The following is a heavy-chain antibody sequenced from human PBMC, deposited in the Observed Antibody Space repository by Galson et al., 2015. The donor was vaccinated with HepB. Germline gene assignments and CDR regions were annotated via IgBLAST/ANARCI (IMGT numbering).Heavy chain of an antibody. CDR1: GFTFSSHW. D-gene: IGHD3-10*01. V-gene: IGHV3-7*05. CDR3: ARDKGYGAGSPNPFDY. Sequence: SLRLSCAASGFTFSSHWMSWVRQAPGKGLEWVATIKQDGSEKYYMDSVEGRFTISRDNTENSLYLQMNSLRADDTAVYYCARDKGYGAGSPNPFDYWGQGTLVTVSS. CDR2: IKQDGSEK. J-gene: IGHJ4*02.